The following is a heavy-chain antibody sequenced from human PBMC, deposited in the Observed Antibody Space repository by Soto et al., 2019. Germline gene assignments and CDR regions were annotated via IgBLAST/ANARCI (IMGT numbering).Heavy chain of an antibody. CDR3: AHIRQWDGAYSYDY. D-gene: IGHD1-26*01. J-gene: IGHJ4*02. V-gene: IGHV2-26*01. CDR2: IFWNGEK. CDR1: AFSRRVSKVG. Sequence: QVTLKESGPVLVKPTETLTLTCAVSAFSRRVSKVGVSWIRQPPGKALEWLAHIFWNGEKSYSTSLERRLTSAEDPSKGQVVLTMTIMDPEDTATYCGAHIRQWDGAYSYDYWGRGTLVTVSS.